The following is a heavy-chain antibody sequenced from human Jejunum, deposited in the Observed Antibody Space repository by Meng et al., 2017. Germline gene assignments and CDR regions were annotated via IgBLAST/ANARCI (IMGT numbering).Heavy chain of an antibody. CDR3: ARSPYYGDYGFDY. CDR2: INPNSGGT. J-gene: IGHJ4*02. CDR1: GYTFRGYY. D-gene: IGHD4-17*01. Sequence: ASVKVSCKASGYTFRGYYIHWVRQAPGQGLEWMGWINPNSGGTNYAQKLQGRVTMTRDTTISTVYMELMRLTSDDTAVFYCARSPYYGDYGFDYWGQGTLVTVSS. V-gene: IGHV1-2*02.